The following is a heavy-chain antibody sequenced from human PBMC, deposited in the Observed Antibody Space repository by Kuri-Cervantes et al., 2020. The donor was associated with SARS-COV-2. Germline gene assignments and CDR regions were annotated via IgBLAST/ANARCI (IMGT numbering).Heavy chain of an antibody. V-gene: IGHV3-7*01. J-gene: IGHJ5*02. CDR2: IKEDGGIK. D-gene: IGHD5-18*01. Sequence: GGSLRLSCAASGFTFNSYFMSWLRQAPGKGLEWVANIKEDGGIKYYVDSVKGRFTISRDNAEKSVYLQMNSLRAEDTAVYYCARVSLTAMVPWGQGTLVTVSS. CDR1: GFTFNSYF. CDR3: ARVSLTAMVP.